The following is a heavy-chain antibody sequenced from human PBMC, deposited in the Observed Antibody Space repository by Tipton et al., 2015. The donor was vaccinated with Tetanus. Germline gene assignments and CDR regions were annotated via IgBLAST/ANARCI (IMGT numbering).Heavy chain of an antibody. Sequence: QSGPEVKKPGASVKVSCKASGYTFTGYYMHWVRQAPGQGLEWMGWINPNSGGTNYAQKFQGRVTMTRDTSISTAYMELSRLRSDDPAVYYCARIPFTGHGDYLNYWGQGTLVTVSS. CDR3: ARIPFTGHGDYLNY. CDR2: INPNSGGT. J-gene: IGHJ4*02. CDR1: GYTFTGYY. D-gene: IGHD4-17*01. V-gene: IGHV1-2*02.